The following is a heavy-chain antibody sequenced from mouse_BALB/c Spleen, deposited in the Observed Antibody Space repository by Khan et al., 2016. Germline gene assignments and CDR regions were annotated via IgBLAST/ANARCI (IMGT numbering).Heavy chain of an antibody. Sequence: QVQLKQSGPEVVRPGVSVQISCKGTGYTFTDNAMHWVKQSHAKSLEWIGVITTYNGNTNYNQKFKGKATVTVDKSSSPAYMELARLTSEDSAIYYCARSGGYDEDFDVWGAGTTVTVSS. J-gene: IGHJ1*01. CDR1: GYTFTDNA. CDR2: ITTYNGNT. D-gene: IGHD2-2*01. V-gene: IGHV1S137*01. CDR3: ARSGGYDEDFDV.